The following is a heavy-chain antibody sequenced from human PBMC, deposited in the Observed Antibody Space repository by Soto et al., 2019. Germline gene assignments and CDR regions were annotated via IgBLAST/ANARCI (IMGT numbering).Heavy chain of an antibody. CDR3: AKDAEEDYYYGMDV. Sequence: QVQLVESGGGVVQPGRSLRLSCAACGFTFSSYGMHWVRQAPGKGLEWVAVISYDGSNKYYADSVKGRFTISRDNSKNTLYLQMNSLRAEDTAVYYCAKDAEEDYYYGMDVWGQGTTVTVSS. J-gene: IGHJ6*02. CDR2: ISYDGSNK. CDR1: GFTFSSYG. V-gene: IGHV3-30*18.